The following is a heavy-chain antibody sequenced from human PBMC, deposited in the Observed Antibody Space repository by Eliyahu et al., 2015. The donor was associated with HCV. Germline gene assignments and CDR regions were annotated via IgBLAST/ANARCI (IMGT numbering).Heavy chain of an antibody. D-gene: IGHD6-19*01. CDR2: FHYXGGT. Sequence: QVQLQESGPGLVKPSETLSLTCTVXGGSIXTYYWSWIRQPPGKGLEWIGYFHYXGGTNYNPSLKSRVTISVDTSKNQFSLTLTSVTAADTAVYYCASGGGGIAVAGTGGWFDPWGQGTLVTVSS. J-gene: IGHJ5*02. CDR3: ASGGGGIAVAGTGGWFDP. V-gene: IGHV4-59*01. CDR1: GGSIXTYY.